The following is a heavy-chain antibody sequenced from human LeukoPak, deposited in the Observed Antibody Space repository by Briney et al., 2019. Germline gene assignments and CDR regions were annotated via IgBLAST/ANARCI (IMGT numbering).Heavy chain of an antibody. CDR2: IYYSGRT. D-gene: IGHD5-12*01. J-gene: IGHJ3*02. CDR3: ARARWLRFGPTNLDAFDI. V-gene: IGHV4-59*01. Sequence: SETLSLTCTVSGGSISSYYWSWIRQPPGKGLEWIGYIYYSGRTNYNPSLKSRVTISVDTSKNQFSLKLSSVTAADTAVYYCARARWLRFGPTNLDAFDIWGQGTMVTVSS. CDR1: GGSISSYY.